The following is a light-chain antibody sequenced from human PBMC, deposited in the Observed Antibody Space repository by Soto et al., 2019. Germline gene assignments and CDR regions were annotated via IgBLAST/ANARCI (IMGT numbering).Light chain of an antibody. CDR1: SSDVGSYNL. CDR2: EVS. V-gene: IGLV2-23*02. Sequence: QPALTQPASGSGFPGQSSSITCTGTSSDVGSYNLVSWYQQHPGKAPKLMIYEVSKWPSGVSNRFSGSKSGNTASLTISGLQAEDEADYYCCSYAGSSTFYVFGTGTKVTVL. CDR3: CSYAGSSTFYV. J-gene: IGLJ1*01.